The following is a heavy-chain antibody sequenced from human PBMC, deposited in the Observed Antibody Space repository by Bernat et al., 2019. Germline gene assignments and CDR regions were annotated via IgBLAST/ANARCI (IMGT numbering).Heavy chain of an antibody. J-gene: IGHJ4*02. CDR3: AKEKHSNTYYYVVDFDY. CDR1: GFTFSRYA. CDR2: ISGSGGST. V-gene: IGHV3-23*01. Sequence: EVQLLESGGGLVQPGGSLRISCAASGFTFSRYAMSWVRQAPGKGLEWVSAISGSGGSTQYAGSVKGRFTISRDNSKNTLYLHMNSVRAEDTAEYYCAKEKHSNTYYYVVDFDYWGQGTLVTVSS. D-gene: IGHD3-22*01.